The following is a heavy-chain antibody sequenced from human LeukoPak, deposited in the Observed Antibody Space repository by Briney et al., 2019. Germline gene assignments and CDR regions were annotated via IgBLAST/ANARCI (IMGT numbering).Heavy chain of an antibody. D-gene: IGHD1-26*01. Sequence: NPSETLSLTCTVSGGSISIYYWSWIRQPPGKGLEWIGYIYYSGSTNYNPSLKSRVTISVDTSKNQFSLKLSSVTAADTAVYYCARHQSGLVGAIDYWGQGTLVTVSS. V-gene: IGHV4-59*08. CDR2: IYYSGST. CDR1: GGSISIYY. J-gene: IGHJ4*02. CDR3: ARHQSGLVGAIDY.